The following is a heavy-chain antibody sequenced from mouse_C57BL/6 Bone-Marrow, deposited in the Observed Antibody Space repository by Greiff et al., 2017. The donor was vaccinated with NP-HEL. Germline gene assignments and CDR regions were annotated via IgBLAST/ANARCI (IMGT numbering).Heavy chain of an antibody. CDR2: IHPNSGST. Sequence: VQLQQPGAELVKPGASVKLSCKASGYTFTSYWMHWVKQRPGQGLEWIGMIHPNSGSTNYNEKFKSKATLTVDKSTSTASLQLSSLTSEDSAVYYCARGGGYDGYYFDYWGQSTTLTVSS. CDR1: GYTFTSYW. V-gene: IGHV1-64*01. CDR3: ARGGGYDGYYFDY. J-gene: IGHJ2*01. D-gene: IGHD2-2*01.